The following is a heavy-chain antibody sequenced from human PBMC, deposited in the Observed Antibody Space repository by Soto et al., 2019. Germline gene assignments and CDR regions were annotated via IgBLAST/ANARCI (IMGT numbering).Heavy chain of an antibody. D-gene: IGHD6-6*01. J-gene: IGHJ6*03. CDR1: GYTFTNYG. CDR3: ERVRQLVGYFDYYMDV. CDR2: ISAYNGDT. V-gene: IGHV1-18*01. Sequence: QVQLLQSGAEVKKPGASVKVSCKASGYTFTNYGITWVRQAPGQGLEWMGWISAYNGDTHYTQRLQGRVTMTTDTSTRTAYMELRGLRSDDTAVYYCERVRQLVGYFDYYMDVWGKGTTVTVSS.